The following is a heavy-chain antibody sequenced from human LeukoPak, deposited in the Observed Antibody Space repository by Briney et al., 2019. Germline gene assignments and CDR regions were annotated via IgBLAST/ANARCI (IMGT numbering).Heavy chain of an antibody. CDR3: AKERRRVDTEMVRSYYFEN. Sequence: PGRSLRLSCAGSGFSFSSSAMSWVRQTPGKGLEWVSSITGNGATTYYSDSVKGRFTISRDNSRNTLSLQMSSLRVEDTAVYYCAKERRRVDTEMVRSYYFENWGQGTLVTVSS. CDR2: ITGNGATT. V-gene: IGHV3-23*01. CDR1: GFSFSSSA. D-gene: IGHD5-18*01. J-gene: IGHJ4*02.